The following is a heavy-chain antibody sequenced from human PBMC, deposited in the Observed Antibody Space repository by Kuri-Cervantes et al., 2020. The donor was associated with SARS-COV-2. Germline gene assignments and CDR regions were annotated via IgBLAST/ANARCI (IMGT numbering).Heavy chain of an antibody. D-gene: IGHD4-17*01. CDR3: ARLVTTDNYYYYMDV. J-gene: IGHJ6*03. CDR1: GGSFSDVY. Sequence: SQTLSLTCAVSGGSFSDVYWSWIRQPPGQGLEWIGEINHRGTTNYNPSLKSRVTISVDTSKNQFSLKLSSVTAADTAVYYCARLVTTDNYYYYMDVWGKGTTVTVSS. V-gene: IGHV4-34*01. CDR2: INHRGTT.